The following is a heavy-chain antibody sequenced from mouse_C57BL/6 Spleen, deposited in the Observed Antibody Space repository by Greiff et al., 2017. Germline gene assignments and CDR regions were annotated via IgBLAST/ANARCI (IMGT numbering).Heavy chain of an antibody. J-gene: IGHJ1*03. CDR1: GYTFTSYW. CDR3: ARSGGYLYWYFGV. Sequence: QVQLQQPGAELVRPGSSVKLSCKASGYTFTSYWMHWVKQRPIQGLEWIGNIDPSDSETHYNQKFKDKATLTVDKSSSTAYMQLSSLTSEYSAVYCCARSGGYLYWYFGVWGTGTTVTVSS. V-gene: IGHV1-52*01. D-gene: IGHD2-3*01. CDR2: IDPSDSET.